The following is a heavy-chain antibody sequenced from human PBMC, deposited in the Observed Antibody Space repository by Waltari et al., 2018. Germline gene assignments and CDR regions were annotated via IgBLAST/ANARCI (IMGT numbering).Heavy chain of an antibody. CDR2: VHRSGRT. D-gene: IGHD2-15*01. CDR1: GDSMRSTYF. V-gene: IGHV4-4*02. J-gene: IGHJ4*02. CDR3: ARDRGRGLYLDS. Sequence: QLQLQQSGPGLVTPAESLSLTCAVSGDSMRSTYFWWWVRQSPGKGLEWLGHVHRSGRTTYNPSLASRVTMSIATSNTQFSPKVPSPPAADTAIYYCARDRGRGLYLDSWGQGILVTVSP.